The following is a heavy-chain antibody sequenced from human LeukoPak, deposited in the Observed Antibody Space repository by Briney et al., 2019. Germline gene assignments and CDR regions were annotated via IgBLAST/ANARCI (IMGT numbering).Heavy chain of an antibody. J-gene: IGHJ2*01. V-gene: IGHV4-34*01. CDR1: GGSFSSYS. Sequence: NPSETLSLTRALYGGSFSSYSWSWTWIRQTPEKGLEWIGEIIEKGNANYNPSLKSRVTIDLDTSKNQFSLKLTSMPAADTAMYYCARGYYPPRWYFDLWGRGTLVTVSS. CDR2: IIEKGNA. D-gene: IGHD3-10*01. CDR3: ARGYYPPRWYFDL.